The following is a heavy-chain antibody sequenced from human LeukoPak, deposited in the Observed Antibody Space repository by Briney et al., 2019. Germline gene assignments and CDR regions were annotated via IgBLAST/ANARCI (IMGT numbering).Heavy chain of an antibody. CDR1: GGSISSYY. V-gene: IGHV4-4*07. J-gene: IGHJ4*02. CDR2: IYTSGST. D-gene: IGHD6-13*01. Sequence: SETLSLTCTVSGGSISSYYWSWMRHPAGKGLEWIGRIYTSGSTNYNPSLKSRVTMSVDTSKNQFSLKLSSVTAADTAVYYCARDIAAAAHFDYWGQGTLVTVSS. CDR3: ARDIAAAAHFDY.